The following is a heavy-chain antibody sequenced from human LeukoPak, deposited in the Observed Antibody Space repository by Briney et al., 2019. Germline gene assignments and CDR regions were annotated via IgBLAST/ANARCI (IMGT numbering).Heavy chain of an antibody. CDR1: GFTFSNYW. V-gene: IGHV3-74*01. CDR3: ARTAYSDYSLGF. CDR2: ISSDGSST. D-gene: IGHD5-12*01. J-gene: IGHJ4*02. Sequence: GGSLRRSRAASGFTFSNYWMHWVRQAPGKGLVWVSRISSDGSSTSYADSVKGRFTISRDNAKNTLYLQMNSLRAEDTAVYYCARTAYSDYSLGFWGQGTLVTVSS.